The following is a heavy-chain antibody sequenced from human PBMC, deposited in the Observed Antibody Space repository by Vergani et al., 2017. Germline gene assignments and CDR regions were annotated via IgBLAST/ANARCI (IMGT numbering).Heavy chain of an antibody. CDR1: GGSISSYY. CDR3: ARIVAGSSSNWYYYYYGMDV. CDR2: IYYSGST. J-gene: IGHJ6*02. D-gene: IGHD3-10*01. V-gene: IGHV4-59*01. Sequence: QVQLQESGPGLVKPSETLSLTCTVSGGSISSYYWSWIRQPPGKGLEWIGYIYYSGSTNYNPSLKSRVTISVDTSKNQFSLKLSSVTAADTAVYYCARIVAGSSSNWYYYYYGMDVWGQGTTVTVSS.